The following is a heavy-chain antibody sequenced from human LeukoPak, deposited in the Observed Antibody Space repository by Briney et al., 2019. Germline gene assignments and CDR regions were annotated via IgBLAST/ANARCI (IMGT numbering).Heavy chain of an antibody. D-gene: IGHD3-3*01. J-gene: IGHJ4*02. CDR2: ITGSGGST. CDR3: AKAMESTITDLDY. CDR1: GFTFSSYA. Sequence: GGSLRLSCAASGFTFSSYAMSWVRQAPGKGLEWVSAITGSGGSTYYADSVKGRFTISRDNSRNTLYLQMNRLRAGDTAVYYCAKAMESTITDLDYWGQGTLVTV. V-gene: IGHV3-23*01.